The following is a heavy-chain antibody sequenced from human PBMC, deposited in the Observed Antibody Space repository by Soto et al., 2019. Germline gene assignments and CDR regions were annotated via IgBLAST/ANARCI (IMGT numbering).Heavy chain of an antibody. D-gene: IGHD2-8*01. CDR2: ILYDGSHK. V-gene: IGHV3-30*18. J-gene: IGHJ5*01. CDR1: GFSFSNYG. CDR3: AKDQAYCTTGVCLYNCFES. Sequence: PGGSLRLSCAASGFSFSNYGMFWVRQAPGKGLEWVAAILYDGSHKFYADSVKGRFTISRDNSKNTLCLQINSLRAEDTAVYYCAKDQAYCTTGVCLYNCFESWGQGALVTVSS.